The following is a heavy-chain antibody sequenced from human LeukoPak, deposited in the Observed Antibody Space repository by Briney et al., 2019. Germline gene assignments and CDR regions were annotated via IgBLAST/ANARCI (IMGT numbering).Heavy chain of an antibody. V-gene: IGHV3-7*03. D-gene: IGHD3-22*01. CDR3: AKAKRRITMIADY. CDR1: GFTFSSYW. CDR2: INHNGNVN. Sequence: GGSLRLSCAASGFTFSSYWMNWARQAPGKGLEWVAGINHNGNVNYYVDSVKGRFTISRDNSKNTLYLQMNSLRAEDTAVYYCAKAKRRITMIADYWGQGTLVTVSS. J-gene: IGHJ4*02.